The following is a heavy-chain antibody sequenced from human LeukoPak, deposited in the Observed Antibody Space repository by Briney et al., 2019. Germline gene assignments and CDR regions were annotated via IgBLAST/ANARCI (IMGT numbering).Heavy chain of an antibody. D-gene: IGHD6-19*01. J-gene: IGHJ4*02. CDR1: GGAISSYY. Sequence: SETLSLTCAVSGGAISSYYWGWIRQPPGKGLEWIGYINYSGSRNHNPSLKSRVTISVDTSKNQFSLKLSSVTAADTAVYYCARGTIAMAGILDCWGQGTLVTVSS. V-gene: IGHV4-59*01. CDR2: INYSGSR. CDR3: ARGTIAMAGILDC.